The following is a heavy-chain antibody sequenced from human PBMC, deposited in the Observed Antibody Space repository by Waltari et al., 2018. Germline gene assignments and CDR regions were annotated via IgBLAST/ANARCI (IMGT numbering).Heavy chain of an antibody. J-gene: IGHJ4*02. Sequence: QVQLVESGGGVVQPGRSLRLSCAASGFTFSSYGMHWVRQAPGKGLEWVAVISYDGSNKYYADSVKGRFTISRDNSKNTLYLQMNSLRAEDTAVYYCAKDGGSSWSVGYWGQGTLVTVSS. CDR3: AKDGGSSWSVGY. D-gene: IGHD6-13*01. V-gene: IGHV3-30*18. CDR1: GFTFSSYG. CDR2: ISYDGSNK.